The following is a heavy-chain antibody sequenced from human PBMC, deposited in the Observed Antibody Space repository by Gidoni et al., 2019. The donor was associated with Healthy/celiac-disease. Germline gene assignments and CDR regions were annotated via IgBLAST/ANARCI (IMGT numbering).Heavy chain of an antibody. J-gene: IGHJ4*02. V-gene: IGHV3-49*04. Sequence: EVQLVESGGGLVQPGRSLRLSCTASGFTFGDYAMSWVRQAPGKGLEWVGFIRSKAYGGTTEYAASVKGRFTISRDDSKSIAYLQMNSLKTEDTAVYYCTRDRDRITIFGVIDYWGQGTLVTVSS. CDR2: IRSKAYGGTT. CDR3: TRDRDRITIFGVIDY. CDR1: GFTFGDYA. D-gene: IGHD3-3*01.